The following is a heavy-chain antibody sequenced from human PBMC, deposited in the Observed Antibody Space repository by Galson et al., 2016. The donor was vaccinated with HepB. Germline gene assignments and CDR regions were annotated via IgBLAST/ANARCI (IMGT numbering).Heavy chain of an antibody. CDR2: ISYDGSTN. V-gene: IGHV3-30-3*01. CDR3: ARDSYCTRTICYPYYFDF. J-gene: IGHJ4*02. Sequence: SLRLSCAASGFTFKKYAMYWVRQAPGKGLEWVAVISYDGSTNNYADSVRGRFTISRDNSNNTLHLQMHSLRVEDTALYYCARDSYCTRTICYPYYFDFWGQGTLVAVSS. CDR1: GFTFKKYA. D-gene: IGHD2-2*01.